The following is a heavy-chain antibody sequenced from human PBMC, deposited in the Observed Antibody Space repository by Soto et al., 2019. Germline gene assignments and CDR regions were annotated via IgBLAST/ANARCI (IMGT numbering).Heavy chain of an antibody. V-gene: IGHV1-69*01. CDR3: ATHCLGVPSPPYFDN. J-gene: IGHJ4*02. CDR2: FVPLFGTT. Sequence: QLVQSGTEVKKPGSSVKVSCQASGGTFSGYVVTWVRQAPGQGLEWMGEFVPLFGTTKYARTFPGRLTITAEESTSTAYMELRTLKSDDTAVYYCATHCLGVPSPPYFDNWGQGTLVTVSS. D-gene: IGHD2-21*02. CDR1: GGTFSGYV.